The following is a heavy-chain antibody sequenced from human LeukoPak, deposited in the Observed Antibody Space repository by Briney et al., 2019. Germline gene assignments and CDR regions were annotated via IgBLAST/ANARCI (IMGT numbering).Heavy chain of an antibody. CDR3: ARVMDCYGSGSYAFDY. D-gene: IGHD3-10*01. CDR2: ISSNGGST. J-gene: IGHJ4*02. Sequence: SCKASGYTFTSYAMHWVRQAPGKGLEYVSAISSNGGSTYYANSVKGRFTISRDNSKNTLYLQMGSLRAEDMAVYYCARVMDCYGSGSYAFDYWGQGTLVTVSS. CDR1: GYTFTSYA. V-gene: IGHV3-64*01.